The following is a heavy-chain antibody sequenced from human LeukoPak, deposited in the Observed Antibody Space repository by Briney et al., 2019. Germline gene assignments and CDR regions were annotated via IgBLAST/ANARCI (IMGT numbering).Heavy chain of an antibody. CDR2: ISYDGSNK. CDR3: ATALSGSYRPDAFDI. D-gene: IGHD1-26*01. V-gene: IGHV3-30-3*01. Sequence: GSLRLSCAASGFTFSSYAVHWVRQAPGRGLEWVAVISYDGSNKYYADSVKGRFSISRDNSKNTLYLKMNSLRSEDTAVYYCATALSGSYRPDAFDIWGQGTMVTVSS. J-gene: IGHJ3*02. CDR1: GFTFSSYA.